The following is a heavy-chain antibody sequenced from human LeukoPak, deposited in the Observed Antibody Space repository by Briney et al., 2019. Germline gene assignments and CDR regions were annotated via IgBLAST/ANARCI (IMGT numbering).Heavy chain of an antibody. V-gene: IGHV3-9*01. J-gene: IGHJ6*02. CDR3: AKARSGSTYYYYMDV. D-gene: IGHD3-22*01. CDR1: GFTFDDYA. CDR2: ISWNSGTI. Sequence: GRSLRLSCAASGFTFDDYAMTWVRQAPGKGLEWVSGISWNSGTIGYADSVKGRFTISRDNAKNSLYLQMNSLRPEDTALYYCAKARSGSTYYYYMDVWGQGTTVTVSS.